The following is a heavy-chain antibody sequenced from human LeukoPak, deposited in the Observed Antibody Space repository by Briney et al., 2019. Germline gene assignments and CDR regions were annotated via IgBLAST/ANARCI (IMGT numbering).Heavy chain of an antibody. J-gene: IGHJ4*02. V-gene: IGHV3-20*04. Sequence: GGSLRLSCAASGFTFDDYGMSWVRQAPGKGLEWVSGINWNGGSTGYADSVKGRFTISRDNAKNSLYLQMNSLRAEDTALYYCARDSYYYDSSGYYPFGYWGQGTLVTVSS. CDR1: GFTFDDYG. CDR2: INWNGGST. D-gene: IGHD3-22*01. CDR3: ARDSYYYDSSGYYPFGY.